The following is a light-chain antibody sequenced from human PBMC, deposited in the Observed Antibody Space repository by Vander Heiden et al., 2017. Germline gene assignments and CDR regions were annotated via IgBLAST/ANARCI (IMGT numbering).Light chain of an antibody. V-gene: IGLV4-69*01. Sequence: QLELTQSPSASASLGDSVTLTCTLSSGHTTYVIAWHQQQPDKAPRYLMTLYSDGSQTKGDGIPDRFSGSSSGAERYLTISSLQSEDEADYYCQTWGIGIQVFGGGTKLT. CDR1: SGHTTYV. J-gene: IGLJ2*01. CDR3: QTWGIGIQV. CDR2: LYSDGSQ.